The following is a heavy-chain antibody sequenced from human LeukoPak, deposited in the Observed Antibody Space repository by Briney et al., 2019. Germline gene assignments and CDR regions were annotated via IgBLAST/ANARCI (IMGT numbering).Heavy chain of an antibody. CDR3: AKEVGDYDFWSGYSLWGGSYYYYYGMDV. CDR1: GFTFSSYA. CDR2: ISGSGGST. J-gene: IGHJ6*02. D-gene: IGHD3-3*01. V-gene: IGHV3-23*01. Sequence: PGESLRLSCAASGFTFSSYAMSWVRQAPGKGLEWVSAISGSGGSTYYADSVKGRFTISRDNSKNTLYLQMNSLRAEDTAVYYCAKEVGDYDFWSGYSLWGGSYYYYYGMDVWGQGTTVTVSS.